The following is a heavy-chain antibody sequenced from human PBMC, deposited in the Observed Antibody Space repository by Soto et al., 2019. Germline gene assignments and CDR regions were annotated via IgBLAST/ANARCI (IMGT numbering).Heavy chain of an antibody. CDR1: GYTFTSYG. V-gene: IGHV1-18*01. CDR3: ARVGSLGVCRGGSCPDFDD. Sequence: ASVKVSCKASGYTFTSYGISWVRQAPGQGLEWMGWISAYNGNTNYAQKLQGRVTMTTDTSTSTAYMELRSLRSDDTAVYYCARVGSLGVCRGGSCPDFDDWGKGTLVTVSS. D-gene: IGHD2-15*01. J-gene: IGHJ4*02. CDR2: ISAYNGNT.